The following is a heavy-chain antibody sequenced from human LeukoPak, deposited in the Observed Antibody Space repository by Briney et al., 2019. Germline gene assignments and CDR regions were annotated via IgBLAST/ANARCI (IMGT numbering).Heavy chain of an antibody. CDR3: ARARGVCTNGVCYRAYYFDY. D-gene: IGHD2-8*01. J-gene: IGHJ4*02. V-gene: IGHV4-4*07. Sequence: SETLSLTCTVSGGSISSYYWSWIRQPAGKGLEWIGRIYTSGSTNYNPSLKGRVTMSVDTSKNQFSLKLSSVTAADTAVYYCARARGVCTNGVCYRAYYFDYWGQGTPVTVSS. CDR2: IYTSGST. CDR1: GGSISSYY.